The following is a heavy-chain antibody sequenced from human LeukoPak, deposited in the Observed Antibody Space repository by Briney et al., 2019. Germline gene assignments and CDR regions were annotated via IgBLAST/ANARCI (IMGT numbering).Heavy chain of an antibody. Sequence: PSETLPLTCAVYGGSFSGYYWSWIRQPPGKGLEWIGEINHSGSTNYNPSLKSRVTISVDTSKNQFSLKLSSVTAADTAVYYCARHPYDYVWGSYRPDYYFDYWGQGTLVTVSS. CDR3: ARHPYDYVWGSYRPDYYFDY. J-gene: IGHJ4*02. CDR1: GGSFSGYY. V-gene: IGHV4-34*01. D-gene: IGHD3-16*02. CDR2: INHSGST.